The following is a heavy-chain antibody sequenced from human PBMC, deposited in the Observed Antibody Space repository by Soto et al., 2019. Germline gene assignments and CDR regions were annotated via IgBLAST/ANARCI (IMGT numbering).Heavy chain of an antibody. CDR1: GFTFNNYA. D-gene: IGHD5-18*01. CDR3: AKDSGYGYVSGAFDI. V-gene: IGHV3-30-3*02. J-gene: IGHJ3*02. CDR2: ISYDGNSD. Sequence: QVQLVESGGGVVQPGRSLRLSCAASGFTFNNYAMHWVRQAPGKGLEWVSLISYDGNSDFFADSVKGRFTISRDNSXXRLYLQMNSLRTEDTAVYFCAKDSGYGYVSGAFDIWGQGTMVTVS.